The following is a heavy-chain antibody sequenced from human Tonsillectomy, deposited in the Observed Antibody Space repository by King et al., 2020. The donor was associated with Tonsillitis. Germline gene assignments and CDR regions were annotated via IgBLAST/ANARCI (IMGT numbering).Heavy chain of an antibody. V-gene: IGHV3-21*01. CDR1: GFTFSRYS. J-gene: IGHJ4*02. Sequence: VQLVESGGGLVKPGESLRLSCAGSGFTFSRYSMTWVRQAPGKGLEWVSSISSSSSFIYYADSVKGRFTISRDNAKNSLFLQMYSLRAEDTAVYYCAREVNHYLSDSSGYTPYYSDSWGQGTLVTVSS. CDR3: AREVNHYLSDSSGYTPYYSDS. D-gene: IGHD3-22*01. CDR2: ISSSSSFI.